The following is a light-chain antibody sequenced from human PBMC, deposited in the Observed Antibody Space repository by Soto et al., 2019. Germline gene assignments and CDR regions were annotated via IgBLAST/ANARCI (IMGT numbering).Light chain of an antibody. J-gene: IGLJ1*01. CDR2: AVS. V-gene: IGLV2-14*01. CDR1: SSDVGGYNY. Sequence: ALTQPASVSGSPGQSITISCTGTSSDVGGYNYVSWYQQHPGKAPKLMIYAVSNRPSGVSNRFSGSKSGNTATLTISGLQAEDEADYYCCSYTVSGTYVFGTGTKVTVL. CDR3: CSYTVSGTYV.